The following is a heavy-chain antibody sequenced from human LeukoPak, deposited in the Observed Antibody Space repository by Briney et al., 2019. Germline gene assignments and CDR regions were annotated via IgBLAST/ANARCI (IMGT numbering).Heavy chain of an antibody. CDR3: ARFRYYDFWSGLGYYFDY. D-gene: IGHD3-3*01. CDR1: GFTFSSYS. V-gene: IGHV3-21*01. J-gene: IGHJ4*02. CDR2: ISSSSSYI. Sequence: GGSLRLSCAASGFTFSSYSMTWVRQAPGKGLEWVSSISSSSSYIYYADSVKGRFTISRDNAKNSLYLQMNSLRAEDTAVYYCARFRYYDFWSGLGYYFDYWGQGTLVTVSS.